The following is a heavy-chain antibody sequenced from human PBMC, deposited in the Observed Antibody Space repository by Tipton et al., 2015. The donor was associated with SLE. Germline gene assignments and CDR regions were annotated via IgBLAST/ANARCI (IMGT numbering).Heavy chain of an antibody. V-gene: IGHV4-59*12. Sequence: TLSLTCTVSGGSISSYYWSWIRQPPGKGLEWIGYIYYSGSTNYNPSLQSRLTMSVDTSRNQFSLKLTSVTAADTAVFYCARGEGYKGFYFIDVWGRGTKVTVPS. CDR2: IYYSGST. CDR3: ARGEGYKGFYFIDV. CDR1: GGSISSYY. J-gene: IGHJ6*04. D-gene: IGHD5-24*01.